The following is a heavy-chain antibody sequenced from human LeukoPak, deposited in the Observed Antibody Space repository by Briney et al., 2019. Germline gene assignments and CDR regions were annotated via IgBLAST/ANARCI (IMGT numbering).Heavy chain of an antibody. CDR1: GSTFNTYG. Sequence: ASVKVSCKASGSTFNTYGITWVRQAPGQGLEWMGWISPYNGNTNYAQKFQGRVTLTTDTSTSTAYMELRSLRSDDTAVYYCARGPHERSGYPDDWGQGTLVTVSS. J-gene: IGHJ4*02. V-gene: IGHV1-18*01. D-gene: IGHD3-22*01. CDR3: ARGPHERSGYPDD. CDR2: ISPYNGNT.